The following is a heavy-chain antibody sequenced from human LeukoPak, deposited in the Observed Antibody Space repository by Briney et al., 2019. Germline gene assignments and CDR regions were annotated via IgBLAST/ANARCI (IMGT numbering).Heavy chain of an antibody. CDR1: GGSISSSSYC. D-gene: IGHD2-15*01. CDR2: INHSGST. Sequence: SETLSLTCTVSGGSISSSSYCWSWIRQPPGKGLEWIGEINHSGSTNYNPSLKSRVTISVDTSKNQFSLKLSSVTAADTAVYYCARGGAGLYRRFDPWGQGTLVTVSS. J-gene: IGHJ5*02. V-gene: IGHV4-39*07. CDR3: ARGGAGLYRRFDP.